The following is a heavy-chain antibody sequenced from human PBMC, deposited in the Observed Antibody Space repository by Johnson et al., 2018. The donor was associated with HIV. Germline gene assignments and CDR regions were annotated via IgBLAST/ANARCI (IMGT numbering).Heavy chain of an antibody. CDR2: IGSSGSPI. J-gene: IGHJ3*02. CDR1: GFTFSDYY. V-gene: IGHV3-11*04. Sequence: QVQLVESGGGLVKPGGSLRLSCAASGFTFSDYYMSWIRQAPGKGLEWISYIGSSGSPIYYADSVKGRFTISRDNSKNTLYLQMNSLRAEDTAVYYCAKSTWELRHLDAFDIWGQGTMVTVSS. CDR3: AKSTWELRHLDAFDI. D-gene: IGHD1-26*01.